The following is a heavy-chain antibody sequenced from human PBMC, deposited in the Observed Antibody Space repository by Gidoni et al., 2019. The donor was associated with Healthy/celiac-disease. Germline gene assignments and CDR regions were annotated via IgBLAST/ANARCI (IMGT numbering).Heavy chain of an antibody. CDR1: GGSISSGIHY. D-gene: IGHD2-2*01. CDR3: ARVGGYCSSTSCYRWFDS. CDR2: IYTSGST. V-gene: IGHV4-61*02. Sequence: QVQLQESGPGLVKPSQTLSLTGTVSGGSISSGIHYWSWIRQPAGKGLEWSGRIYTSGSTNYNTSFKGRVTISVDTSKNQFSLKLSSVTAAYTAVYYCARVGGYCSSTSCYRWFDSWGQGTLVTVSA. J-gene: IGHJ5*01.